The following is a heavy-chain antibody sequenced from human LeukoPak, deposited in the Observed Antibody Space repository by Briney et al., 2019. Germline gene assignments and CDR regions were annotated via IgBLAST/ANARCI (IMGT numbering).Heavy chain of an antibody. CDR1: GYTFTTYY. CDR2: INPSGGST. CDR3: AREEGNPMVRGGPSYYYMDV. Sequence: ASVKVSCKASGYTFTTYYMHWVRQAPGQGPEWMGIINPSGGSTSYAQKFQGRVTMTRDMSTSTVYMELSSLRSEDTAVYYCAREEGNPMVRGGPSYYYMDVWGKGTTVTVSS. V-gene: IGHV1-46*01. J-gene: IGHJ6*03. D-gene: IGHD3-10*01.